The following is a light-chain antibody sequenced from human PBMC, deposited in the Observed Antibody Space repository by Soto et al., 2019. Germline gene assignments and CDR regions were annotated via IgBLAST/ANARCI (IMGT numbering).Light chain of an antibody. J-gene: IGKJ3*01. V-gene: IGKV1-33*01. CDR1: QDISKF. Sequence: DIQMTQSPSSLSASVGDRVSFTCQASQDISKFLNWYQHKPGQAPSLLIYDASKLEFGVPSRFSGSGSATDFTFTISSLQPEDNATYYCQQYDDRPFTFGPGTKVDVK. CDR3: QQYDDRPFT. CDR2: DAS.